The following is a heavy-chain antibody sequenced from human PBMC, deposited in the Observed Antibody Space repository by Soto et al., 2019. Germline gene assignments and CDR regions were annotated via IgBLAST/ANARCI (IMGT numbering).Heavy chain of an antibody. D-gene: IGHD2-15*01. V-gene: IGHV4-34*01. CDR1: GGSFSGYY. CDR3: ARAHARRYCSGGSCYSRNWFNP. CDR2: INHSGST. J-gene: IGHJ5*02. Sequence: QVQLQQWGAGLLKPSETLSLTCAVYGGSFSGYYWSWIRQPPGKGLEWIGEINHSGSTNYNPSLKGRVNISVGTSKTQYALMRSSGTAADTAVYYCARAHARRYCSGGSCYSRNWFNPWGQITLGTGS.